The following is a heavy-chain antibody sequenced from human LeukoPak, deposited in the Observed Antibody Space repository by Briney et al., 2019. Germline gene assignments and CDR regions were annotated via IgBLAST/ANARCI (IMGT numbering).Heavy chain of an antibody. CDR2: LYTAGTT. CDR1: VFTVSSTY. J-gene: IGHJ4*02. D-gene: IGHD6-13*01. CDR3: ATVLYSSTWT. Sequence: GGSLRLSCAASVFTVSSTYMSWVRQPPGKGLDWVAVLYTAGTTSYADSVKGRFTISRDNSNNTLYLQMNSLRADDTAVYYCATVLYSSTWTWGQGTLVTFSS. V-gene: IGHV3-53*01.